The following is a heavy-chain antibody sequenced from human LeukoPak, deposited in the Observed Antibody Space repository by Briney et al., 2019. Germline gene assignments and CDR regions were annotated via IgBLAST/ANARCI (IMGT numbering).Heavy chain of an antibody. V-gene: IGHV3-23*01. CDR3: VRMNYVSSGWGAPFDH. J-gene: IGHJ4*02. D-gene: IGHD1-7*01. Sequence: QAGGSLRLSCAASGFTFSSYAMSWVRQAPGKGLEWVSAISGSGGSTYYADSVKGRFTISRDNAKNSLYLQMNSLRAEDTALYYCVRMNYVSSGWGAPFDHWGQGTLVTVSS. CDR2: ISGSGGST. CDR1: GFTFSSYA.